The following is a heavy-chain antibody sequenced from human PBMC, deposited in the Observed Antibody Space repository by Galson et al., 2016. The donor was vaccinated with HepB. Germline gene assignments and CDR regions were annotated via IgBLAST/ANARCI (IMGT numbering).Heavy chain of an antibody. V-gene: IGHV3-21*01. Sequence: SLRLSCAGSGFIFSTHSMAWVRQAPGKGLEWVSLISSGSTYIYYADSVRGRFTISRDNSGNSLYLQMNTLRADDTAVYYCARAYGGGYDRDYYYGMNVWGQGATVTVSS. CDR3: ARAYGGGYDRDYYYGMNV. CDR2: ISSGSTYI. CDR1: GFIFSTHS. D-gene: IGHD5-12*01. J-gene: IGHJ6*02.